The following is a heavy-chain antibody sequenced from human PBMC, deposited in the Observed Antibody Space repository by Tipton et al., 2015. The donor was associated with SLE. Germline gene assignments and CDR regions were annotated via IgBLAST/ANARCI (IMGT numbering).Heavy chain of an antibody. V-gene: IGHV3-30-3*01. CDR3: ARDPRGWFHFDY. D-gene: IGHD2-15*01. CDR1: GFTFSTYA. Sequence: SLRLSCAASGFTFSTYAMHWVRQAPGRGLEWVSIISYDGSNKYYADSVKGRFTISRDNSKNTLYLQMNSLRVEDTAVYYCARDPRGWFHFDYWGQGTLVTVSS. J-gene: IGHJ4*02. CDR2: ISYDGSNK.